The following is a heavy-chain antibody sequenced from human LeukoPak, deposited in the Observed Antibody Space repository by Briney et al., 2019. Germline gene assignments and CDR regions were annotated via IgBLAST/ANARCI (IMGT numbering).Heavy chain of an antibody. CDR3: GSIFEH. CDR2: ISNEGSDT. J-gene: IGHJ4*02. Sequence: PGGSLRLSCAASGISLSNYWMHWVRQAPGKGLAWVSRISNEGSDTSYADSVKGRFTISRDDAKNTVFLQMNSLRAEDTVIYYCGSIFEHWGQGALVTVSS. CDR1: GISLSNYW. V-gene: IGHV3-74*01.